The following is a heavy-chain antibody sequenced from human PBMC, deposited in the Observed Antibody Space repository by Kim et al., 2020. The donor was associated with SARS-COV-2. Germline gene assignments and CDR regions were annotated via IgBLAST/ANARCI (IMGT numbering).Heavy chain of an antibody. CDR1: GFTFSNAW. Sequence: GGSLRLSCAASGFTFSNAWMSWVRQAPGKGLEWVGRIKSKTDGGTTDYAAPVKGRFTISRDDSKNTLYLQMNSLKTEDTAVYYCTTDPIVRDGRSKNWYFDLWGRGTLVTVSS. J-gene: IGHJ2*01. CDR3: TTDPIVRDGRSKNWYFDL. V-gene: IGHV3-15*01. CDR2: IKSKTDGGTT. D-gene: IGHD6-6*01.